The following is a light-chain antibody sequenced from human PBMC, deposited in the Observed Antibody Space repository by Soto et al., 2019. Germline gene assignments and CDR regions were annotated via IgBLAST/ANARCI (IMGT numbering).Light chain of an antibody. V-gene: IGKV3-20*01. CDR3: QQCGSSPPT. CDR1: QSVSSSY. Sequence: ETVLTQSPGTLSLSPGERATLSCRASQSVSSSYLAWYQQIPGQAPRLLIYGASSRATGIPDRFSGSGSGTDFTLTISRLEPEDFAVCYCQQCGSSPPTFGGGANMEI. J-gene: IGKJ4*01. CDR2: GAS.